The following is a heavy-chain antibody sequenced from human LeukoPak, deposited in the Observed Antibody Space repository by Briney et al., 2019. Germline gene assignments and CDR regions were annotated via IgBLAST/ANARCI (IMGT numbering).Heavy chain of an antibody. CDR1: GFTFSSYG. CDR3: VRDDDRPDNGLDY. Sequence: GGSLRLSCAASGFTFSSYGMTWVRQAPGKGLEWVAVKGRFTISRDNSKNTLYLQMNSLRAEDTAVYYCVRDDDRPDNGLDYWGQGTLVTVSS. J-gene: IGHJ4*02. V-gene: IGHV3-33*01. D-gene: IGHD3-22*01.